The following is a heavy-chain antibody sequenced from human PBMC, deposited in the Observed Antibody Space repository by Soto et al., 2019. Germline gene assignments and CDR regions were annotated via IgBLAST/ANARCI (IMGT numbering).Heavy chain of an antibody. Sequence: PGGSLRISCAASGFIYNNYWMSWMRQAPGKGLEWVANINQDSSQRYYVDYVKGRFTISRDNAKNSLYLEMNSLRAEDTAVYYCARQVGHYWGQGILVTVSS. V-gene: IGHV3-7*05. CDR2: INQDSSQR. CDR3: ARQVGHY. J-gene: IGHJ4*02. CDR1: GFIYNNYW.